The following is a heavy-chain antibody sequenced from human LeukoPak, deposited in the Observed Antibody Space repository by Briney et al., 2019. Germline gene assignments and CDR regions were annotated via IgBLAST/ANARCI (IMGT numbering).Heavy chain of an antibody. CDR2: INHSGST. CDR1: GGSFSGYY. CDR3: ARVAGRDYYYMDV. Sequence: SETLSLTCAVYGGSFSGYYWSWIRQPPGKGLEWIGEINHSGSTNYNPSLKSRVTISVDTSKNQFSLKLSSVTAADTAVYYCARVAGRDYYYMDVWGKGTTVTASS. D-gene: IGHD6-19*01. J-gene: IGHJ6*03. V-gene: IGHV4-34*01.